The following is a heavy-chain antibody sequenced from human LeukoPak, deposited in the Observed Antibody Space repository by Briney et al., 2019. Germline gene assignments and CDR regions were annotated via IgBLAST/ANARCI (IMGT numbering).Heavy chain of an antibody. CDR1: GLTFSGYG. D-gene: IGHD3-22*01. Sequence: GGSVSLSFAASGLTFSGYGLHGVGRAPGRGLEGVAVISLDGSNKYYADSVKGRFTISRDNSTNTLYLQMNSLRAEDTAVYYCAKDATYYYDSSGSGEADYWGQGTLVTVSS. CDR3: AKDATYYYDSSGSGEADY. J-gene: IGHJ4*02. V-gene: IGHV3-30*18. CDR2: ISLDGSNK.